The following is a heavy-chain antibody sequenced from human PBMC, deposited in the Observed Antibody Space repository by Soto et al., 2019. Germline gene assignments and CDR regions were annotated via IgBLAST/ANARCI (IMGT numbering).Heavy chain of an antibody. J-gene: IGHJ5*01. V-gene: IGHV5-51*01. CDR2: IYPGDSDT. CDR1: GYSFPSYS. CDR3: ARHVGDATGSYSNWFDS. D-gene: IGHD3-9*01. Sequence: GESLKISCEASGYSFPSYSLAWVRQVPGKGLEWMAVIYPGDSDTRYSPSFQGQVTISVDKSITTTYLRWSSLKASDTATSYCARHVGDATGSYSNWFDSWGQGALVTVSS.